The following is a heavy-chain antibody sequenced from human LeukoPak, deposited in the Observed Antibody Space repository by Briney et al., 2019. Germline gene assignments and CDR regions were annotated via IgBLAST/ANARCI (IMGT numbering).Heavy chain of an antibody. V-gene: IGHV3-23*01. D-gene: IGHD6-13*01. CDR2: ISGSGGST. CDR3: AKVGGIAAALDY. CDR1: GFTFSSYA. J-gene: IGHJ4*02. Sequence: GRSLRLSCVASGFTFSSYAMSWVRQAPGKGLEWVSAISGSGGSTYYADSVKGRFTISRDNSKNTLYLQMNSLRAEDTAVYYCAKVGGIAAALDYWGQGTLVTVSS.